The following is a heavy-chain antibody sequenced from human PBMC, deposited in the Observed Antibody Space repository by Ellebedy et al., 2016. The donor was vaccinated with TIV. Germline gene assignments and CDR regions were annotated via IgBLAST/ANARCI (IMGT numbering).Heavy chain of an antibody. Sequence: AASVKVSCKASGYTFTDYYMHWVRQAPGQGLEWMGWISPNSGGTNYAQKFQGRVTMTRDTSISTAYMELSRLRSDDTAVYYCATEGSGSYGVYYWGQGTLVTVSS. CDR2: ISPNSGGT. CDR3: ATEGSGSYGVYY. J-gene: IGHJ4*02. CDR1: GYTFTDYY. V-gene: IGHV1-2*02. D-gene: IGHD1-26*01.